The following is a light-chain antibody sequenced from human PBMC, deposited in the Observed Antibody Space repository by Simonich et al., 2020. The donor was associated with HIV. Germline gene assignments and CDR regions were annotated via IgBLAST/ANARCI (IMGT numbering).Light chain of an antibody. J-gene: IGKJ1*01. CDR3: QQYGSSPTWT. V-gene: IGKV3-15*01. CDR1: QSVSSN. Sequence: EIVMTPSPATLSVSPGERAPLSCSASQSVSSNLAWYQQKPGQAPRLLIYGASTRATGIPARFSGSGSGTEFTLTISSLQSEDFAVYYCQQYGSSPTWTFGQGTKVEIK. CDR2: GAS.